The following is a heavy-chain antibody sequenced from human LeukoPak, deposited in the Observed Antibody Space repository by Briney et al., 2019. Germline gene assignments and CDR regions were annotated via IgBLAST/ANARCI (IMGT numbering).Heavy chain of an antibody. V-gene: IGHV4-59*01. D-gene: IGHD4-11*01. J-gene: IGHJ4*02. Sequence: SETLSLTCTVSGGSISSYYWSWLRQPPGKGLEWGGYIYYSGCTNYCPSLKSRVTISVDPSKTQFFLTMSPVTAAGKAVYYLWRGLMTTYVDYWGQGTLVTVSS. CDR1: GGSISSYY. CDR2: IYYSGCT. CDR3: WRGLMTTYVDY.